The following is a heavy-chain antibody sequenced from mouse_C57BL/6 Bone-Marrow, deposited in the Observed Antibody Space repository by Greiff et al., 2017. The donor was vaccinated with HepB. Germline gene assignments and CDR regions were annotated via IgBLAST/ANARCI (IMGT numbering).Heavy chain of an antibody. CDR2: IDPSDSYT. Sequence: QVQLQQPGAELVRPGTSVKLSCKASGYTFTSYWMHWVKQRPGQGLEWIGVIDPSDSYTNYNQKFKGKATLTVDTSSSTAYMQLSSLTSEDSAVYYCARYGSSYRDYAMDYWGQGTSVTVSS. J-gene: IGHJ4*01. D-gene: IGHD1-1*01. CDR3: ARYGSSYRDYAMDY. CDR1: GYTFTSYW. V-gene: IGHV1-59*01.